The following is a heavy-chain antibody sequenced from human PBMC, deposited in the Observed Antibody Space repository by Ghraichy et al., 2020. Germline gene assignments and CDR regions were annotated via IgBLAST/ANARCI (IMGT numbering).Heavy chain of an antibody. CDR1: GGSISSYY. CDR2: SSYSGST. CDR3: ARGKMVTFEF. J-gene: IGHJ4*02. Sequence: SQTLSLTCTVSGGSISSYYWSWIRQPPGKGLEWIGYSSYSGSTNYNASLKSRATISVDTSKNQFSLELSSVTAADTAVYYCARGKMVTFEFWGQGTLVTVSS. V-gene: IGHV4-59*01. D-gene: IGHD4-23*01.